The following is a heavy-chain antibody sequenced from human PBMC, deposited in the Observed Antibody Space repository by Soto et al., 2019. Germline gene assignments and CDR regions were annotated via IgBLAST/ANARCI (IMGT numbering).Heavy chain of an antibody. Sequence: PSETLSLTCAVSGGSISSSNWWSWVRQPPGKGLEWIGEIYHSGSTNYNPSLKSRVTISVDKSKNQFSLKLSSVTAADTAVYYCAGGYSSSWYAVGNWGQGTLVTVPQ. CDR2: IYHSGST. V-gene: IGHV4-4*02. CDR1: GGSISSSNW. CDR3: AGGYSSSWYAVGN. J-gene: IGHJ4*02. D-gene: IGHD6-13*01.